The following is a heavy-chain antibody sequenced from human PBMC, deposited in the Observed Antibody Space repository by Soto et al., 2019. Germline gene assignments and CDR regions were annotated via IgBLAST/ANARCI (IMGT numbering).Heavy chain of an antibody. CDR3: ARGATTFPGDVVDY. J-gene: IGHJ4*02. CDR1: GGSVNSGGYY. D-gene: IGHD3-10*01. Sequence: QVQLHESGPGLVKPSQTLSLTCTVSGGSVNSGGYYWTWIRQHPGKGLEWIGYIDYSGTAYYNPSLKRRGSISLDPAKNQFSRKLSSVTAADTAVYYCARGATTFPGDVVDYWGQGTLVTVSS. V-gene: IGHV4-31*03. CDR2: IDYSGTA.